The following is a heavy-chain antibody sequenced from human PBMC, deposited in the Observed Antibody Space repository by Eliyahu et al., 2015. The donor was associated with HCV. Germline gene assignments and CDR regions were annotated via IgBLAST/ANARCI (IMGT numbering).Heavy chain of an antibody. Sequence: VQLVQSGAEVKEPGASVKVSCKASGYTFESYAISWVRQAPGHGLEWMGWISVYNGNKKYAQNFRDRVIMTTDTSTGTAYMELRSLRSDDTAIYYCARDSGITVTPYYFDYWGQGSLVTVSS. CDR1: GYTFESYA. CDR2: ISVYNGNK. D-gene: IGHD4-17*01. J-gene: IGHJ4*02. CDR3: ARDSGITVTPYYFDY. V-gene: IGHV1-18*01.